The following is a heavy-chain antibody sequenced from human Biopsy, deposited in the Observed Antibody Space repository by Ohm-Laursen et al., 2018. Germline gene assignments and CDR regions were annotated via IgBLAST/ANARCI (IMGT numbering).Heavy chain of an antibody. D-gene: IGHD3-16*01. J-gene: IGHJ5*02. CDR3: ARGEGSSWFDP. CDR2: INPIPNAA. Sequence: SVKVSCKASGDSFTSYAIGWVRQAPGQGLEWMGGINPIPNAATYAQKFQGRITITAEESTSTAYMELSSLTSDGTAVYFCARGEGSSWFDPWGRGTLVTLST. CDR1: GDSFTSYA. V-gene: IGHV1-69*13.